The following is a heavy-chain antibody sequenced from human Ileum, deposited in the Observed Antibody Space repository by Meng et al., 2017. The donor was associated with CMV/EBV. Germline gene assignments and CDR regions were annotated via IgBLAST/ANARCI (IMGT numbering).Heavy chain of an antibody. CDR2: IYWNGDE. Sequence: CTFSGFSLNTNGVVVGWVRQPPGKAVEWLGFIYWNGDERYSPSLRSRLTITMDTSKNQVVLIMTNMDPVDTATYYCAHRTTVTSVDYWGPGTLVTVSS. V-gene: IGHV2-5*01. D-gene: IGHD4-11*01. CDR3: AHRTTVTSVDY. CDR1: GFSLNTNGVV. J-gene: IGHJ4*02.